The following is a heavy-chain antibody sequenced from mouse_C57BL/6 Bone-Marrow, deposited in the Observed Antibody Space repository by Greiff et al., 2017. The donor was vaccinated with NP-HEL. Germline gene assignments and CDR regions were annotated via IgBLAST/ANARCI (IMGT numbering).Heavy chain of an antibody. Sequence: QVQLKQPGAELVKPGASVKLSCKASGYTFTSYWMHWVKQRPGQGLEWIGMIHPNSGSTNYNEKFKSKATLTVDKSSSTAYMQLSSLTSEDSAVYYCASLYPYWYFDVWGTGTTVTVSS. CDR3: ASLYPYWYFDV. D-gene: IGHD1-1*01. V-gene: IGHV1-64*01. CDR1: GYTFTSYW. CDR2: IHPNSGST. J-gene: IGHJ1*03.